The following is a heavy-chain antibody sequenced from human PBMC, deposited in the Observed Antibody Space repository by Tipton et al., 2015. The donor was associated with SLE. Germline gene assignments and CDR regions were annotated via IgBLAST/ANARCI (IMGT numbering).Heavy chain of an antibody. Sequence: LRLSCTVSGYSISSGYYWGWIRQPPGKGLEWIGSIYHSGSTYYNPSLKSRVTISVDTSENQFSLKLSSVTAADTAVYYCASGIFGVVIPGDYWGQGTLVTVSS. V-gene: IGHV4-38-2*02. CDR3: ASGIFGVVIPGDY. J-gene: IGHJ4*02. CDR2: IYHSGST. D-gene: IGHD3-3*01. CDR1: GYSISSGYY.